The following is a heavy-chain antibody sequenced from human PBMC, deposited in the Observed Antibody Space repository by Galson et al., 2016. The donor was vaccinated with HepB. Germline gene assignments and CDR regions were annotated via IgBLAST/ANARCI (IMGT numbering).Heavy chain of an antibody. CDR3: VRGLRRHDCCGRSCCYVDY. V-gene: IGHV2-5*02. Sequence: PALVKPTQPLTLTCTVSGFSVHSDGLGVGWIRQSPGKAPDWLAIIFWDGDKRYIPSLKNRLTITKDASRNQVVLTMTNMDPIDTATYYCVRGLRRHDCCGRSCCYVDYWGQGTQVTGSS. CDR1: GFSVHSDGLG. J-gene: IGHJ4*02. CDR2: IFWDGDK. D-gene: IGHD2-21*01.